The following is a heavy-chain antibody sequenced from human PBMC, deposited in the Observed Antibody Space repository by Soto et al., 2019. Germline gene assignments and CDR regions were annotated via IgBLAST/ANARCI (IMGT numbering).Heavy chain of an antibody. CDR1: GYTFTSYG. CDR2: ISAYNGNT. CDR3: ARHLMITFGGVPRGGAFDI. V-gene: IGHV1-18*01. Sequence: QVQLVQSGAEVKKPGASVKVSCKASGYTFTSYGISWVRQAPGQGLEWMGWISAYNGNTNYAQKVQGRVPMTTDTSTSTDYTELRSLRSDDTAVYYCARHLMITFGGVPRGGAFDIWGQGTMVTVSS. D-gene: IGHD3-16*01. J-gene: IGHJ3*02.